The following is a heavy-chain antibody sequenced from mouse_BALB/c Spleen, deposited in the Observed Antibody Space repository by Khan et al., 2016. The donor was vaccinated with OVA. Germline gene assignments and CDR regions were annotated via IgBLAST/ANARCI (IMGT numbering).Heavy chain of an antibody. V-gene: IGHV5-12*02. J-gene: IGHJ4*01. CDR2: ISNGGGNT. Sequence: EVELVESGGGLVQPGGSLKLSCATSGFTFSDYYMYWFRQTPEKRLEWVAYISNGGGNTYYPDTVKGRFTISRDNAKNTLYLLMSRLRTEDTALYYCERHGYGKGDAMDYWSQGTSVTVSS. D-gene: IGHD2-10*02. CDR1: GFTFSDYY. CDR3: ERHGYGKGDAMDY.